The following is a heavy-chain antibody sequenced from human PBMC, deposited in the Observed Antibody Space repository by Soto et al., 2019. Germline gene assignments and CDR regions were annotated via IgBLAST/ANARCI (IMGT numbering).Heavy chain of an antibody. CDR3: AKGSVHDSKSGADH. CDR1: GFTFSNYV. J-gene: IGHJ4*02. D-gene: IGHD3-22*01. Sequence: QPWGSLRLSCAASGFTFSNYVMNWPRQAPGRGPEYVSSISGSGGVTYYADSVRGRFTVSRDNSKNTLYLQMNSLRAEDTAVYYCAKGSVHDSKSGADHWGEGTLVTVSS. V-gene: IGHV3-23*01. CDR2: ISGSGGVT.